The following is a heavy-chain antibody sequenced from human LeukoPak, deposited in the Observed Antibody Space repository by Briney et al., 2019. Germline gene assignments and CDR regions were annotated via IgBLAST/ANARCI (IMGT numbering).Heavy chain of an antibody. V-gene: IGHV3-30*18. CDR1: GFTFSSYG. CDR3: AKDPTDGITGRGRLPGLDY. Sequence: PGRSLRLSCAASGFTFSSYGMHWVRQAPGKGLEWVASISYDGSNKYYADSVKGRFTISRDNSKNTLYLQMNSLRAEDTAVYYCAKDPTDGITGRGRLPGLDYWGQGTLVTVSS. CDR2: ISYDGSNK. J-gene: IGHJ4*02. D-gene: IGHD1-20*01.